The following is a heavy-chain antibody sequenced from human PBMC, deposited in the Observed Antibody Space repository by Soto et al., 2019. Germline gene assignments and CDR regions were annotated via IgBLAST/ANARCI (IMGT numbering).Heavy chain of an antibody. CDR1: GGSTSSSSYY. CDR3: ARGDSITIFGVVTKDY. J-gene: IGHJ4*02. CDR2: IYYSGST. Sequence: GTLYLACPVSGGSTSSSSYYWGWIRQPPGKGLEWIGSIYYSGSTYYNPSLKSRVTISVDTSKNQFSLKLSSVTAADTAVYYCARGDSITIFGVVTKDYWGQRPLVPLS. D-gene: IGHD3-3*01. V-gene: IGHV4-39*01.